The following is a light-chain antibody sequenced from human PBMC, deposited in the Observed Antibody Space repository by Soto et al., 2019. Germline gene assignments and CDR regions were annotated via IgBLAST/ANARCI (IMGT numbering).Light chain of an antibody. CDR3: SSKSTDF. CDR1: SSGIRDYNY. CDR2: EVS. V-gene: IGLV2-14*01. J-gene: IGLJ1*01. Sequence: QAVLTQPASVSGSPGPSITISCTGTSSGIRDYNYVSWYQQLPGNAPKLIMYEVSNRPSGISNRFSGSKSGNTASLTISGLQAEDEADYYCSSKSTDFFRTGTKVTVL.